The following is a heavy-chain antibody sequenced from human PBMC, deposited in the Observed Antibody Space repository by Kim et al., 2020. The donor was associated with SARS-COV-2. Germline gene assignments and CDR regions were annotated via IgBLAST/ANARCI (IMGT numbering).Heavy chain of an antibody. V-gene: IGHV4-39*01. CDR1: GGSIRSTTHF. J-gene: IGHJ3*02. CDR3: ASFFTALDAFHI. D-gene: IGHD3-16*01. CDR2: IYYNGST. Sequence: SETLSLTCGVSGGSIRSTTHFWAWFRQPPGKGLEWIGSIYYNGSTYYNPSLKGRVTIFLDTPNNQFSLRLSSVTAPDTALYHCASFFTALDAFHIWGRGT.